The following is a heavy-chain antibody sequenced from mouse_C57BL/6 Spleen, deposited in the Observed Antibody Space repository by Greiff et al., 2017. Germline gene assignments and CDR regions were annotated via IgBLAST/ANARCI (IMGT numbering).Heavy chain of an antibody. CDR1: GFTFSSYA. D-gene: IGHD2-1*01. CDR3: ARDGYGNYRIDYAMDY. CDR2: ISDGGSYT. J-gene: IGHJ4*01. V-gene: IGHV5-4*01. Sequence: EVKLVESGGGLVKPGGSLKLSCAASGFTFSSYAMSWVRQTPEKRLEWVATISDGGSYTYYPDNVKGRFTISRDNAKNNLYLQMSHLKSEDTAMYYCARDGYGNYRIDYAMDYWGQGTSVTVSS.